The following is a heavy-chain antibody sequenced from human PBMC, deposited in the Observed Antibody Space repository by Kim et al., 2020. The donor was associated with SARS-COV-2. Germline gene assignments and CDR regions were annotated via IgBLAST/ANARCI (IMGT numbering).Heavy chain of an antibody. CDR2: IDWDDDK. J-gene: IGHJ6*02. Sequence: SGPTLVNPTQTLTLTCTFSGFSLSTSGMCVSWIRQPPGKALEWLALIDWDDDKYYSTSLKTRLTISKDTSKNHVVLTMTNMDPVDTATYYCARMTTVVTLHDYYYYGMDVWGQGTTVTVSS. V-gene: IGHV2-70*01. D-gene: IGHD4-17*01. CDR1: GFSLSTSGMC. CDR3: ARMTTVVTLHDYYYYGMDV.